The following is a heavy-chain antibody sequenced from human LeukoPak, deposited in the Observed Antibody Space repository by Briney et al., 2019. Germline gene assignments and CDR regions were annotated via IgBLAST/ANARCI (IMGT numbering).Heavy chain of an antibody. CDR2: INHSGST. CDR3: ARRDVVPAARSLYYYYYYYMDV. J-gene: IGHJ6*03. V-gene: IGHV4-34*01. Sequence: PSETLSLTCAVYGGSFSGYYWSWIRQPPGKGLEWIGEINHSGSTNYNPSLKSRVTISVDTSKNQFSLKLSSVTAADTAVYYCARRDVVPAARSLYYYYYYYMDVWGKGTTVTISS. D-gene: IGHD2-2*01. CDR1: GGSFSGYY.